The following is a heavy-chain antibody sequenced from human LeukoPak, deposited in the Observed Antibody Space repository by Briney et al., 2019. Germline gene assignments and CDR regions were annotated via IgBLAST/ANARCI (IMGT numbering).Heavy chain of an antibody. CDR3: ARDGWFGELRGAFDI. CDR1: GFTFSSYS. Sequence: PGGSLRLSCAASGFTFSSYSMNWVRQAPGKGLEWVSYISSSSSTIYYADSVKGRFTISRDNAKNSLYLQMNSLRAEDTAVYYCARDGWFGELRGAFDIWGQGTMVTVSS. CDR2: ISSSSSTI. J-gene: IGHJ3*02. D-gene: IGHD3-10*01. V-gene: IGHV3-48*01.